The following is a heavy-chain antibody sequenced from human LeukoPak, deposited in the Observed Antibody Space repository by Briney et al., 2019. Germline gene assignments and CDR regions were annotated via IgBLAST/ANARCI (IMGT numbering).Heavy chain of an antibody. J-gene: IGHJ3*02. D-gene: IGHD1-26*01. CDR1: GFSFDDYA. Sequence: GGSLRLSCAASGFSFDDYAVHWVRPAPGEGLELVSWSSRNSGSIGYADSVKGRFTISRDNAKNSLYLQMNSLRAEDTALYYCAKDMGVVGNDAFDIWGQGTMVTVSS. V-gene: IGHV3-9*01. CDR3: AKDMGVVGNDAFDI. CDR2: SSRNSGSI.